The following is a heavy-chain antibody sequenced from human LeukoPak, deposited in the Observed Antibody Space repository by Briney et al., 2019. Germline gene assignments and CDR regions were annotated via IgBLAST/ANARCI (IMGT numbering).Heavy chain of an antibody. Sequence: VASVKVSCKVSGYTLPELFMHWVRQSPGKGLEWMGGIDPEDGETIYAQKFQDRVTMTEDTSTDTAYMELSSLRSEDTAVYYCATVPPRSGYYDYWGQGTLVTVSS. D-gene: IGHD3-22*01. V-gene: IGHV1-24*01. J-gene: IGHJ4*02. CDR2: IDPEDGET. CDR1: GYTLPELF. CDR3: ATVPPRSGYYDY.